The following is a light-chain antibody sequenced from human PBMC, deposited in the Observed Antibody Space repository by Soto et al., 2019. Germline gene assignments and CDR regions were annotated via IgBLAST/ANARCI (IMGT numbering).Light chain of an antibody. CDR3: GTWDSSLSVGV. V-gene: IGLV1-51*01. CDR1: ISNIGSND. Sequence: QSVLTKPPSVSAAPGQKVTISCSGSISNIGSNDVSWYQQLPGTAPKVLIYDNDKRPSGIPDRFSGAKSGTSATLGITGLQTGDEADYYCGTWDSSLSVGVFGGGTKLTVL. J-gene: IGLJ3*02. CDR2: DND.